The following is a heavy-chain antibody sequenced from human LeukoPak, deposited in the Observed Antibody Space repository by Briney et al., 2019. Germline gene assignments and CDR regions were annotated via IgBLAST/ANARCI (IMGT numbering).Heavy chain of an antibody. CDR1: GYSFTGYY. D-gene: IGHD3-3*01. CDR3: ARDRLTIFGVVEFDY. CDR2: INPNSGNT. Sequence: ASVKVSCKASGYSFTGYYIHWVRQAPGQGLEWMGWINPNSGNTNYAQKLQGRVTMTTDTSTSTAYMELRSLRSDDTAVYYCARDRLTIFGVVEFDYWGQGTLVTVSS. J-gene: IGHJ4*02. V-gene: IGHV1-18*04.